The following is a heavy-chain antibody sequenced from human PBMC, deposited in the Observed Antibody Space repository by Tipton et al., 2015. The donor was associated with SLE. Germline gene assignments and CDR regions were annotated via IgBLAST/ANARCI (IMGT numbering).Heavy chain of an antibody. V-gene: IGHV3-48*01. CDR3: ARAHLAAAGTDFDY. D-gene: IGHD6-13*01. Sequence: SLRLSCAASGFTFSSYSMNWVRQAPGKGLEWVSYISSSSSTIYYADSVKGRFTISRDNAKNSLYLQMNSLRAEDTAVYYCARAHLAAAGTDFDYWGQGTLVTVSS. CDR1: GFTFSSYS. CDR2: ISSSSSTI. J-gene: IGHJ4*02.